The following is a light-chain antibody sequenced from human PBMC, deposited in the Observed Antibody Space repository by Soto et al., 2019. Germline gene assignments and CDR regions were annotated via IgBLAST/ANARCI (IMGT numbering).Light chain of an antibody. Sequence: EIVLTQSPATLSVSPGERATLSCRASQSVSSNLAWYQQKPGQAPRLLISGASARATGIPARFSGSGSGTEFTLTISSLQSEDFAVYYCQNYNNWPYTFGQGTKLEIK. CDR2: GAS. CDR1: QSVSSN. CDR3: QNYNNWPYT. V-gene: IGKV3-15*01. J-gene: IGKJ2*01.